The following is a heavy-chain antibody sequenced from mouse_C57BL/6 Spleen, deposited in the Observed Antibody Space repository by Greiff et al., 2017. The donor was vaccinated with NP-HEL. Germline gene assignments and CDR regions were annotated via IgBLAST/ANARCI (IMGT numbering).Heavy chain of an antibody. J-gene: IGHJ3*01. CDR1: GFTFSSYG. CDR3: ARHTGDGKAWFAY. Sequence: EVQLVESGGDLVKPGGSLKLSCAASGFTFSSYGMSWVRQTPDKRLEWVATISSGGSYTYYPDSVKGRFTISRDNAKNTLYLQMSSLKSEDTAMYYCARHTGDGKAWFAYWGQGTLVTVSA. V-gene: IGHV5-6*01. CDR2: ISSGGSYT. D-gene: IGHD1-1*01.